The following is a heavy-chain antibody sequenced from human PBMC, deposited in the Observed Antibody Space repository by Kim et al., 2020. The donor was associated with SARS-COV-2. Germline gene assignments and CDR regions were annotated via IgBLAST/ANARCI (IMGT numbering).Heavy chain of an antibody. Sequence: GGSLRLSCAASGFTFSDYYMSWIRQAPGKGLEWVSYISSSGSTIYYADSVKGRFTISRDNAKNSLYLQMNSLRAEDTAVYYCARDIYSRDDFWSGYYTGWFDPWGQGTLVTVSS. D-gene: IGHD3-3*01. J-gene: IGHJ5*02. CDR1: GFTFSDYY. V-gene: IGHV3-11*01. CDR2: ISSSGSTI. CDR3: ARDIYSRDDFWSGYYTGWFDP.